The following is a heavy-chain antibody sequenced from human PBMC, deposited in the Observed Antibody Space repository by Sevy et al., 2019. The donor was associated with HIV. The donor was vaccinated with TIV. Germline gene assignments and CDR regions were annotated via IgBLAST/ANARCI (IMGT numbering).Heavy chain of an antibody. J-gene: IGHJ4*02. CDR1: DYTFSTQG. D-gene: IGHD3-22*01. Sequence: ASVKVSRKASDYTFSTQGFNWVRQAPGQGLEWMGWISAYNGNTKYALKFQGRVTMTTDTSTSTAYMELRSLTSDDTAVYYCARDWAPGYYYDAIGVKRDYYFDYWGQGTLVTVSS. CDR2: ISAYNGNT. CDR3: ARDWAPGYYYDAIGVKRDYYFDY. V-gene: IGHV1-18*01.